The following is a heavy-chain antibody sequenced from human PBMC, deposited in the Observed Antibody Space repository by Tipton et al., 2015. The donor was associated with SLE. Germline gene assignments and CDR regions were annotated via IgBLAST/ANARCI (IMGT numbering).Heavy chain of an antibody. Sequence: TLSLTCTVSGGSISSYYWSWIRQPPGKGLEWIGHIYYSGSTNYNPSLKSRVTISVDTSKNQFSLKLSSVTAADTAVYYCARTRIAAAFFDYWGQGTLVTVSS. J-gene: IGHJ4*02. CDR3: ARTRIAAAFFDY. D-gene: IGHD6-13*01. V-gene: IGHV4-59*08. CDR2: IYYSGST. CDR1: GGSISSYY.